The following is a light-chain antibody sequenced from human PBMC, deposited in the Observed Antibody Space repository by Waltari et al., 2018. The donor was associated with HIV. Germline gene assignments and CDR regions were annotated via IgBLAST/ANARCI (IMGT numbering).Light chain of an antibody. Sequence: QSALTQPASVSGSPGQSITLPCTGTTRDVGGDNYVSWYQQHPGKAPKLLIYEVTNRFSGSKSDSTASLTISGLQAEDEAEYYCSSSTTTTTLGLFGTGTKVTVL. CDR1: TRDVGGDNY. J-gene: IGLJ1*01. CDR3: SSSTTTTTLGL. CDR2: EVT. V-gene: IGLV2-14*03.